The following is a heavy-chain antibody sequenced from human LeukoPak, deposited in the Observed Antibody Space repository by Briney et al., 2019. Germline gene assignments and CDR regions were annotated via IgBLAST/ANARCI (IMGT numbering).Heavy chain of an antibody. D-gene: IGHD2-2*01. J-gene: IGHJ4*02. Sequence: PSETLSLTCTVSGGSISSYYWSWIRQPPGKGLEWIGYIYYSGSTNYNPSLKSRVTISVDTSKNQFSLKLSSVTAADTAVYCCARGGYANSYGYWGQGTLVTVSS. CDR1: GGSISSYY. CDR2: IYYSGST. V-gene: IGHV4-59*01. CDR3: ARGGYANSYGY.